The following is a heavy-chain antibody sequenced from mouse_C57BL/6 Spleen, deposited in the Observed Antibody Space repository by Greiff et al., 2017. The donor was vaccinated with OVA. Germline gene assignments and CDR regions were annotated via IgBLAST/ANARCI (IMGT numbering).Heavy chain of an antibody. Sequence: QVQLKESGPELVKPGASVKISCKASGYSFTSYYIHWVKQRPGQGLEWIGWIYPGSGNTKYNEKFKGKATLTADTSSSTAYMQLSSLTSEDSAVYYCARYYYGSSPFAYWGQGTLVTVSA. D-gene: IGHD1-1*01. CDR1: GYSFTSYY. CDR2: IYPGSGNT. V-gene: IGHV1-66*01. J-gene: IGHJ3*01. CDR3: ARYYYGSSPFAY.